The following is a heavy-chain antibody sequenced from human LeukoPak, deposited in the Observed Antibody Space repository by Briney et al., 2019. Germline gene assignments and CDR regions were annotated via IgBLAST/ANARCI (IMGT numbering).Heavy chain of an antibody. CDR3: ARDIPPMLGSYWFDP. V-gene: IGHV4-4*07. J-gene: IGHJ5*02. CDR2: IYTSGST. Sequence: SETLSLTCTVSGGSISSYYWSWIRQPAGKGLERIGRIYTSGSTNYNPSLKSRVTMSVDTSKNHFSLKLSSVTAADTAVYYCARDIPPMLGSYWFDPWGQGTLVTVSS. D-gene: IGHD3-16*01. CDR1: GGSISSYY.